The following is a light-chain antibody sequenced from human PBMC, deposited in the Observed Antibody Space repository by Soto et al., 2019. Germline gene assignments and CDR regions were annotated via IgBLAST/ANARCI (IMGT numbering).Light chain of an antibody. V-gene: IGKV3-20*01. Sequence: EIVLTQSPGTLSLSPGERATLSCRTSQSVGSSYLAWYQQNPGQAPRLLIYDASSRATGIPDRFSDSGSGTDFTLTISRLEPEDFAVYYCQQYGSSPLFTFGPGTKVDIK. CDR1: QSVGSSY. CDR2: DAS. J-gene: IGKJ3*01. CDR3: QQYGSSPLFT.